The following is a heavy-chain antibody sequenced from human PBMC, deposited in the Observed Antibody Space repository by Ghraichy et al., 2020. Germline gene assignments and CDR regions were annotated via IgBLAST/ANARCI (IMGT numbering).Heavy chain of an antibody. J-gene: IGHJ3*02. Sequence: ISGSGDRTYYADSVKGRFTISRDNSKNQLYLQMNSLRAEHTAVYYCAKDRVKRLTYESSGYSAFD. CDR2: ISGSGDRT. D-gene: IGHD3-22*01. V-gene: IGHV3-23*01. CDR3: AKDRVKRLTYESSGYSAFD.